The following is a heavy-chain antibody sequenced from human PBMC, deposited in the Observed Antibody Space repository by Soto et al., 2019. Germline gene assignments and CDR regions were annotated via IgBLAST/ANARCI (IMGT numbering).Heavy chain of an antibody. CDR2: INWNSVTF. Sequence: EAQLVESGGGLVQPGRSLRLYCAASGFTFDNYAMHWVRQGPGKGLEWVSGINWNSVTFDYADSVKGRFTISRDNAKNSRYLHMDSLRPEDTAFYYCARGHDEDLGYDLDYFDFWGRGTLVTVSS. CDR1: GFTFDNYA. D-gene: IGHD5-12*01. J-gene: IGHJ4*02. CDR3: ARGHDEDLGYDLDYFDF. V-gene: IGHV3-9*01.